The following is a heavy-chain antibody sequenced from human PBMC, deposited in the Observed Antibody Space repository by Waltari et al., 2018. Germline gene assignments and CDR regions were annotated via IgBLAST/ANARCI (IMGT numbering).Heavy chain of an antibody. J-gene: IGHJ3*02. V-gene: IGHV4-39*01. CDR3: ARMGDAFDI. Sequence: QLQLQESGPGLVKPSETLSLTCTVSGGSISSSSYYWGWIRQPPGKGMEWSGRIYYSGSTYYNPSLKSRVTISVDTSKNQFSLKLSSVTAADTAVYYCARMGDAFDIWGQGTMVTVSS. CDR2: IYYSGST. CDR1: GGSISSSSYY.